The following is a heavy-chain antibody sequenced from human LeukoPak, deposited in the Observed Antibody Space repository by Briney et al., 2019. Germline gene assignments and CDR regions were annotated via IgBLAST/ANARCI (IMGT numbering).Heavy chain of an antibody. D-gene: IGHD2-8*01. V-gene: IGHV1-24*01. CDR2: FDPEEGRT. J-gene: IGHJ1*01. CDR1: GNNLREVS. Sequence: ASVKVSCKIFGNNLREVSMNWVRQGPGKGLEWMGGFDPEEGRTLYAQKFQGRVTTTEDTSSDTAYMELSSLTSEDTAVSYCTLQGGMICVNGVCPEYFNHWGQGTLVSVPS. CDR3: TLQGGMICVNGVCPEYFNH.